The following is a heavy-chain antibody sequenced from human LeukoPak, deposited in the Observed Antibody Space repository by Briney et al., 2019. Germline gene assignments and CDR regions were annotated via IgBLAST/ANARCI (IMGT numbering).Heavy chain of an antibody. CDR3: ARDFEAVPAAIYAFDI. Sequence: ASVKVSCKASGYTFTGYYMHWVRQAPGQGLEWMGWINPNSGGTNYAQKFQGRVTMTRDTSISTAYMELSRLRSDDTAVYYCARDFEAVPAAIYAFDIWGQGTMVTVSS. J-gene: IGHJ3*02. CDR1: GYTFTGYY. D-gene: IGHD2-2*01. V-gene: IGHV1-2*02. CDR2: INPNSGGT.